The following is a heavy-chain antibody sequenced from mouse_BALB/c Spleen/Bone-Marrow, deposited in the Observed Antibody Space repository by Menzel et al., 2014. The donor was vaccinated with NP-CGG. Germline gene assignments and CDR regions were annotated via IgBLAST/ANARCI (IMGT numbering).Heavy chain of an antibody. J-gene: IGHJ3*01. CDR2: INPDSSTI. Sequence: EVHLVESGGGLVQPGGSLKLSCAAPGFDFSGFWMGWVRQAPGKGLEWIGEINPDSSTINYTPSLKDRFIISRDNAKNTLYLQMSKVRSEDTALYYCARLGYYGGFAYWGQGTLVTVSA. V-gene: IGHV4-1*02. D-gene: IGHD2-3*01. CDR1: GFDFSGFW. CDR3: ARLGYYGGFAY.